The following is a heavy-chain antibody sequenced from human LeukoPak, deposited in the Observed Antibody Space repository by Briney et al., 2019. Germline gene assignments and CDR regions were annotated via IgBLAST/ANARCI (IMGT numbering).Heavy chain of an antibody. Sequence: PSETLSFTGTVSGGSISSYYWSWIRQPPGKGLEGIGYIYYSGSTNYNPSLKSRVTISVDTSKNQYSLKLSSVTAADTAVYYCARGQRGIGYYFDYWGQGTLVTVSS. CDR1: GGSISSYY. CDR2: IYYSGST. CDR3: ARGQRGIGYYFDY. J-gene: IGHJ4*02. D-gene: IGHD3-16*01. V-gene: IGHV4-59*01.